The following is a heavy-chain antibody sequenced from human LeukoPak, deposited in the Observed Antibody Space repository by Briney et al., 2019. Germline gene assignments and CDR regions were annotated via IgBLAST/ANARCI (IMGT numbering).Heavy chain of an antibody. CDR1: GYTFTSYG. CDR2: ISAYNGNT. CDR3: ARDLIVVVPAAIGGNWFDP. V-gene: IGHV1-18*01. Sequence: ASVKVSCKASGYTFTSYGISWVRQAPGQGLEWMGWISAYNGNTNYAQKLQGRVTMTTDTSTSTAYMELRSLRSDDTAVYYCARDLIVVVPAAIGGNWFDPWGHGTLVTVSS. J-gene: IGHJ5*02. D-gene: IGHD2-2*02.